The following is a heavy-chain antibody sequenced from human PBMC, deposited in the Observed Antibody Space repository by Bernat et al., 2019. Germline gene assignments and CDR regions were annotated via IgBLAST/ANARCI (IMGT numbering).Heavy chain of an antibody. CDR2: IYWDDNK. D-gene: IGHD3-10*01. Sequence: QITLKESGPTLVKPTQTLTLTCTFSGFSLSTSEVGVGWIRQPPGKALEWLALIYWDDNKRYSPSLNSRLTITKDTSKNQVVLTMTNMDPVDTATYYCAHSPIKPYYYDSGSYYDYWGQGTLVTVSS. CDR3: AHSPIKPYYYDSGSYYDY. V-gene: IGHV2-5*02. CDR1: GFSLSTSEVG. J-gene: IGHJ4*02.